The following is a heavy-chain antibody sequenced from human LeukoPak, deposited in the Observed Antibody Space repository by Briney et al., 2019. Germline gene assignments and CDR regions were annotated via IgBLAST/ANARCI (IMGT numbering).Heavy chain of an antibody. J-gene: IGHJ3*02. Sequence: SETLSLTCTVSGGSISSYYWSWIRQPPGKGLEWIGYIYYSGSTNYNPSLKSRVTISVDTYKNQFSLKLSSVTAADTAVYYCARLPFLEVPESPHGDDAFDIWGQGTMVTVSS. V-gene: IGHV4-59*08. CDR3: ARLPFLEVPESPHGDDAFDI. CDR1: GGSISSYY. D-gene: IGHD2-2*01. CDR2: IYYSGST.